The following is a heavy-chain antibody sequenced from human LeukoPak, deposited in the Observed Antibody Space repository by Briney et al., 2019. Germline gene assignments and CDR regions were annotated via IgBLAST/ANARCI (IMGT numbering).Heavy chain of an antibody. CDR3: ARDVWDSSSWYDDY. Sequence: AASVKVSCKASGYSFSSFGISWLRQAPGQGLEWMGWINPNSGDTNYAQKLQGRVTMTTDTSTSTAYMELRSLRSDDTAVYYCARDVWDSSSWYDDYWGQGTLVTVSS. J-gene: IGHJ4*02. D-gene: IGHD6-13*01. CDR2: INPNSGDT. CDR1: GYSFSSFG. V-gene: IGHV1-18*01.